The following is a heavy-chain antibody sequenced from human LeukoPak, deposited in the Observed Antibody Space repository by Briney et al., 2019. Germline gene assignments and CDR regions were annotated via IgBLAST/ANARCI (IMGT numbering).Heavy chain of an antibody. D-gene: IGHD2-2*01. J-gene: IGHJ4*02. CDR3: ARVGGLYCSINACYYDY. Sequence: PGESLRLSCAASGFTFSSYWMSWVRQAPGKGLEWVANIKKDGSGKYYVDSVKGRFTISRDNAKNSLYLQMNSLRAEDTAVYYCARVGGLYCSINACYYDYWGQGTLVTVSS. CDR2: IKKDGSGK. CDR1: GFTFSSYW. V-gene: IGHV3-7*01.